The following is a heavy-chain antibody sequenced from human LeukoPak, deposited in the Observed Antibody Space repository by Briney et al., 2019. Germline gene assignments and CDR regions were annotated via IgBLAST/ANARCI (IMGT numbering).Heavy chain of an antibody. J-gene: IGHJ4*02. Sequence: GRSLRLSCAASGFTFSSYAMHWVRQAPGKGLEWVAVISYDGSNKYYADSVKGRFTISRDNSKNTLYLQMNSLRAEDTAVYYCAREEGDDLGYYFDYWGQGTLVTVPS. CDR1: GFTFSSYA. V-gene: IGHV3-30*04. CDR2: ISYDGSNK. CDR3: AREEGDDLGYYFDY. D-gene: IGHD1-1*01.